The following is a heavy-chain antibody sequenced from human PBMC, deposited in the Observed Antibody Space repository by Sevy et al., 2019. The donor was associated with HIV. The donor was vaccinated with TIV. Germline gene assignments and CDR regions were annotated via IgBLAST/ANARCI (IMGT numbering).Heavy chain of an antibody. Sequence: GGSLRLSCAASGFTFSNAWMSWVRQAPGKGLEWVGRIKSKTDGGTTDYAAPVNGRFTISRDDSKNTLYLQMNSLKTEDTAVYYCTTVRSSWASYYYYYYMDVWGKGTTVTVSS. J-gene: IGHJ6*03. V-gene: IGHV3-15*01. D-gene: IGHD6-13*01. CDR1: GFTFSNAW. CDR3: TTVRSSWASYYYYYYMDV. CDR2: IKSKTDGGTT.